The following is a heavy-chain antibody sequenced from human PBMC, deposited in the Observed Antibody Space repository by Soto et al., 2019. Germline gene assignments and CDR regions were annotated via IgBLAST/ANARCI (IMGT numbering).Heavy chain of an antibody. D-gene: IGHD3-22*01. CDR2: IIPMLDSA. Sequence: QVQLVQSGAEVKKPGSSVKVSCKASGGTFDNYAITWVRQAPGQGLEWMAGIIPMLDSANYEEKFQDRGPITADEPTSTAYMEVGSLRSEDTAVYYCARTYHYDRGVKTYFYYGMDVWGQGTTVTVSS. J-gene: IGHJ6*02. V-gene: IGHV1-69*12. CDR3: ARTYHYDRGVKTYFYYGMDV. CDR1: GGTFDNYA.